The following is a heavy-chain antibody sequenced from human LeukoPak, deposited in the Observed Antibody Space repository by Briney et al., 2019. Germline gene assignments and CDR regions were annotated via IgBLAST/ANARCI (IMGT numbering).Heavy chain of an antibody. D-gene: IGHD2-15*01. V-gene: IGHV1-24*01. CDR3: ATALAYCSGGSCYSGWFEP. CDR2: FDPEDGET. Sequence: ASVKVSCKVSGYTLTELSMHWVRQAPGKGLEWMGGFDPEDGETIYAQKFQGRVTMTEDTSTDTAYMEMSSLRSEDTAVYYCATALAYCSGGSCYSGWFEPWGQGTLVTVSS. CDR1: GYTLTELS. J-gene: IGHJ5*02.